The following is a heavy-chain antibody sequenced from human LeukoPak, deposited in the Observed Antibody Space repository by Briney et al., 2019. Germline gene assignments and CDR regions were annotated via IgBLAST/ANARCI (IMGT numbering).Heavy chain of an antibody. CDR3: ARLYSSSSHFDY. CDR2: IYTSGTT. Sequence: SETLSLTCAVYGGSFSGYYWSWIRQPAGKGLEWIGHIYTSGTTNYNPSLKSRVTMSVDTSKNQFSLKLNSVTAADTAVYYCARLYSSSSHFDYWGQGTLVTVSS. J-gene: IGHJ4*02. V-gene: IGHV4-59*10. D-gene: IGHD6-6*01. CDR1: GGSFSGYY.